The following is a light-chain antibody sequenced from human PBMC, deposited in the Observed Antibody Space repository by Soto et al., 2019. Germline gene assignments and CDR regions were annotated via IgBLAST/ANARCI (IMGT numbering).Light chain of an antibody. Sequence: EIVLTQSPATLSLSPGERATLSCRASQSVRSYLAWYQQKPGQAPRLLIYDASNRATGIPARFSGSGSGTDFTLTISSLEPEDFAVYYCQQYGGSRTFGQGTKVDIK. CDR1: QSVRSY. V-gene: IGKV3-11*01. CDR3: QQYGGSRT. CDR2: DAS. J-gene: IGKJ1*01.